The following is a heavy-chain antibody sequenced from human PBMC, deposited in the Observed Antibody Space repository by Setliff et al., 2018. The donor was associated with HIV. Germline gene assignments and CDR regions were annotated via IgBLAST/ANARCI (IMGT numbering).Heavy chain of an antibody. Sequence: QPGGSLRLSCAASGFTFSSYWMSWVRQAPGKGLEWVANIKQDGSEKYYVDSVKGRFTISRDNSNNTLFLQMNSLRAGDTAVYYCARDRKFGSSGFYYYYMDVWGKGTTVTVSS. D-gene: IGHD6-6*01. CDR2: IKQDGSEK. V-gene: IGHV3-7*01. CDR1: GFTFSSYW. J-gene: IGHJ6*03. CDR3: ARDRKFGSSGFYYYYMDV.